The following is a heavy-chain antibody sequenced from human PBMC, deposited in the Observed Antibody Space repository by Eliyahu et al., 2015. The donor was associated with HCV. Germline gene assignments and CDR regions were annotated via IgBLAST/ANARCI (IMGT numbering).Heavy chain of an antibody. CDR1: GGSISSSSYY. J-gene: IGHJ4*02. V-gene: IGHV4-39*01. Sequence: QLQLQESGPGLVKPSETLSLTCTVSGGSISSSSYYWGWIRQPPGKGLEWIGSIYYSGSTYYNPSLKSRVTISVDTSKNQFSLKLSSVTAADTAVYYCARPYGGNYFDYWGQGTLVTVSS. CDR3: ARPYGGNYFDY. CDR2: IYYSGST. D-gene: IGHD4-23*01.